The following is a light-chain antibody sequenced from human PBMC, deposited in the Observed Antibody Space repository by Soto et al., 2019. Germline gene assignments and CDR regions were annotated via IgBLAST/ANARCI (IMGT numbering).Light chain of an antibody. V-gene: IGKV3-15*01. CDR3: QQYDNWPQT. J-gene: IGKJ1*01. CDR1: QSVSSN. Sequence: IEMPKAPATLSVSPGACPPLSGRASQSVSSNLAWYQQKPGQAHRLLIYGASTRATGIPARFSGSGSGTEFTLTINSLQSEEFAVYYCQQYDNWPQTFGQGTKVDIK. CDR2: GAS.